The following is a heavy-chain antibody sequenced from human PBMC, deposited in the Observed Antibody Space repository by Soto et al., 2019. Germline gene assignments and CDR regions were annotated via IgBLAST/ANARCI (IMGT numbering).Heavy chain of an antibody. CDR3: ARDFHMLSSLRIDS. J-gene: IGHJ4*02. V-gene: IGHV3-30-3*01. D-gene: IGHD3-10*02. Sequence: QVQLVESGGGVVQPGRSLRLSCAASGFTFSSYDMHWVRQAPGKGLEWVALISYDGSNKYFADSVKGRFTISRDNSKNTLHLQMNSLRAEDTAVYYCARDFHMLSSLRIDSWGQGTLVTVSS. CDR2: ISYDGSNK. CDR1: GFTFSSYD.